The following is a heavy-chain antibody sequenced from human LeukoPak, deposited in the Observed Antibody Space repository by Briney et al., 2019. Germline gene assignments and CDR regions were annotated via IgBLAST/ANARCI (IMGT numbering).Heavy chain of an antibody. V-gene: IGHV3-30*02. J-gene: IGHJ3*02. Sequence: GGSLRLSCAASGLTFSSYGIHWVRQAPGKGLEWVAFIQDDGSNKYYADSVKGRFTISRDNSKNTLYLQMNSLRAEDTALYYCARASIGSSTLGAFDIWGQGTMVTVSS. CDR1: GLTFSSYG. CDR3: ARASIGSSTLGAFDI. CDR2: IQDDGSNK. D-gene: IGHD2-2*01.